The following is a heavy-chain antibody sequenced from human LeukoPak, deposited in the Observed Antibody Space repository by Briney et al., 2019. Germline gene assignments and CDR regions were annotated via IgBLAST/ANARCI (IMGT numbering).Heavy chain of an antibody. Sequence: GGSLRLSCAASGFTFDDYAMHWVRQAPGKGLEWVSLISGDGGSTYYADSVKGRFTISRDNSKNSLYLQMNSLRTEDTALYYCAKDSATKDILTGYYLDYWGQGTLVTVSS. V-gene: IGHV3-43*02. D-gene: IGHD3-9*01. CDR3: AKDSATKDILTGYYLDY. CDR1: GFTFDDYA. CDR2: ISGDGGST. J-gene: IGHJ4*02.